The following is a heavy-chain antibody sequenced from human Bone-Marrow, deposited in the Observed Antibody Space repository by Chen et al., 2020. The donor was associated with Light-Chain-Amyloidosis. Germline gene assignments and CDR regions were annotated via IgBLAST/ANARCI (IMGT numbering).Heavy chain of an antibody. CDR1: GYAFPNSW. D-gene: IGHD5-12*01. Sequence: VKKPGESLKISCKGSGYAFPNSWCGWVRQMPGKGLGWMGVIYPDDSDARYSPSFEGQXXXXXXXXXTTXXLXWRSLKASDTAMYYCARRRDGYNFDYWGQGTLVTVSS. CDR2: IYPDDSDA. CDR3: ARRRDGYNFDY. V-gene: IGHV5-51*01. J-gene: IGHJ4*02.